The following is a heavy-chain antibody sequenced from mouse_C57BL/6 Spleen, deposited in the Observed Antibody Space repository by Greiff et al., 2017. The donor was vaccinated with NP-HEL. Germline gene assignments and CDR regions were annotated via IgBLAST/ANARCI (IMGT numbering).Heavy chain of an antibody. CDR3: ARRGYGYGAWFAY. CDR1: GYTFTSYW. CDR2: IHPNSGST. V-gene: IGHV1-64*01. D-gene: IGHD2-2*01. Sequence: QVQLQQPGAELVKPGASVKLSCKASGYTFTSYWMHWVKQRPGQGLEWIGMIHPNSGSTNYNEKFKSKATLTVDTSSSTAYMQLSSLTSEDSAVYYCARRGYGYGAWFAYWGQGTLVTVSA. J-gene: IGHJ3*01.